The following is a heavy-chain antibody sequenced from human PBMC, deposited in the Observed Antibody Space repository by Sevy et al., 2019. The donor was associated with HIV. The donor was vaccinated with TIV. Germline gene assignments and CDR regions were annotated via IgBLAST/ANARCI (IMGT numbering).Heavy chain of an antibody. D-gene: IGHD3-10*01. CDR3: ARDGGGVRGDIDAFEI. CDR1: VGSISSYY. J-gene: IGHJ3*02. CDR2: IFYSGNT. V-gene: IGHV4-59*01. Sequence: SQTLSLTCSVSVGSISSYYWSWIRQPPGKGLEWIGCIFYSGNTNYNPSLRSRVTISVDTSKNQFSLRLTSVTAADTAVYYCARDGGGVRGDIDAFEIWGQGAMVTVSS.